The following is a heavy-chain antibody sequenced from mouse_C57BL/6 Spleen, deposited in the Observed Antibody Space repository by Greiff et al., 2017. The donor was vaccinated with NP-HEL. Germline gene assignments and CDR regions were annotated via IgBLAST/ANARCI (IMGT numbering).Heavy chain of an antibody. Sequence: VQLHQSGPELVKPGASVTISCKASGYTFTDYYMNWVKQSHGKSLEWIGDINPNNGGTSYNQKFKGKATLTVDKSSSTAFMELRSLTSEDSAVYYCARGSMVTRGFDYWGQGTTRTVSS. J-gene: IGHJ2*01. V-gene: IGHV1-26*01. D-gene: IGHD2-2*01. CDR2: INPNNGGT. CDR1: GYTFTDYY. CDR3: ARGSMVTRGFDY.